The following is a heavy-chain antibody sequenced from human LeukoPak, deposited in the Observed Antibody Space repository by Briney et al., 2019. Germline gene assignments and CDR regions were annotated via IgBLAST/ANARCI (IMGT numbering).Heavy chain of an antibody. D-gene: IGHD3-3*02. Sequence: GGSLSLSCAASGFTYSNVWMNWVRQAPGKGLEWVGRIKTNAEGGTLDYTAPVKGRFTISRDDSKNTLYLQMDSLEVEDTGMYYCTTGIDDEGGYWGQGTLVTVSS. J-gene: IGHJ4*02. CDR1: GFTYSNVW. CDR3: TTGIDDEGGY. V-gene: IGHV3-15*07. CDR2: IKTNAEGGTL.